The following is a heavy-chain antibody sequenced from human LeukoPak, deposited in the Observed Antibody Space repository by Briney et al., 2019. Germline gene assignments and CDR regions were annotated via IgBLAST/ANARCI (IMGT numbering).Heavy chain of an antibody. Sequence: PSETLSLTCTVSGGSISSYYWSWIRQPPGKGLEWIGYIYYSGSTNYNPSLKSRVTISVDTSKNQFSLKLSSVTAADTAVYYCARHAPNYDILTGYSLYYFDYWGQGTLVTVSS. CDR3: ARHAPNYDILTGYSLYYFDY. V-gene: IGHV4-59*08. J-gene: IGHJ4*02. CDR2: IYYSGST. D-gene: IGHD3-9*01. CDR1: GGSISSYY.